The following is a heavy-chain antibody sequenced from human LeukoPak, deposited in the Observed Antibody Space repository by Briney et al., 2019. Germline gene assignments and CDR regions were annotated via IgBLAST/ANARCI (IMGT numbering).Heavy chain of an antibody. V-gene: IGHV4-39*01. CDR1: GGSISISSYY. D-gene: IGHD1-26*01. J-gene: IGHJ4*02. CDR3: ANSGRSGPYVDF. Sequence: SETLSLTCTVSGGSISISSYYWDWIRQPPGKGLEWIGSIYYSGSTYYNPSLKSRVTISVDTSKNQFSLKLSSVTAADTAVYYCANSGRSGPYVDFGGQGTGVTVSS. CDR2: IYYSGST.